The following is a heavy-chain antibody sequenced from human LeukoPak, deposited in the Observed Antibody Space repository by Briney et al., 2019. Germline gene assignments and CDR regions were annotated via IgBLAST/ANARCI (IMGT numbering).Heavy chain of an antibody. D-gene: IGHD6-13*01. CDR1: GYTFTSYG. CDR3: ARDRSGAAAGFDY. Sequence: SVKVSCKASGYTFTSYGISWVRQAPGQGLEWMGGIIPIFGTANYAQKFQGRVTITTDESTSTAYMELSSLRSEDTAVYYCARDRSGAAAGFDYWGQGTLVTVSS. V-gene: IGHV1-69*05. CDR2: IIPIFGTA. J-gene: IGHJ4*02.